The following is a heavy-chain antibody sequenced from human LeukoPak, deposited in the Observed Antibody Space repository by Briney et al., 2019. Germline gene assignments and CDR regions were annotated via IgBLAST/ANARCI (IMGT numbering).Heavy chain of an antibody. J-gene: IGHJ4*02. CDR1: GFTCSSYA. CDR3: AKVPYGNYVDY. V-gene: IGHV3-23*01. Sequence: TGGSLRLCCEASGFTCSSYAMSLVRQARGKGLEWVSGIGGSGSITYNADSVKGRFTISRDNSKNTLYLEMNSLRAEDTAVYYCAKVPYGNYVDYWGQGTLVTVSS. D-gene: IGHD4-17*01. CDR2: IGGSGSIT.